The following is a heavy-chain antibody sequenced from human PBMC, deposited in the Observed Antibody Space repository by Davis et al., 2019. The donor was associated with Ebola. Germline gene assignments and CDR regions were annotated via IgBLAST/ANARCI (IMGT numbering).Heavy chain of an antibody. J-gene: IGHJ4*02. CDR2: ISSSSSTI. CDR3: AREVAVNYFDY. Sequence: GGSLRLSCAASGFTFSSYSMNWVRQAPGKGLEWVSYISSSSSTIYYADSVKGRFTISRDNSKNTLYLQMNSLRAEDTAVYYCAREVAVNYFDYWGQGTLVTVSS. V-gene: IGHV3-48*01. CDR1: GFTFSSYS. D-gene: IGHD6-19*01.